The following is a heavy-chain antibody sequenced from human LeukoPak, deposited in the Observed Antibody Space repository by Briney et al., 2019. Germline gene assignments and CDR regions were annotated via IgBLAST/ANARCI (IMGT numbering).Heavy chain of an antibody. J-gene: IGHJ4*02. Sequence: SETLSLTCAVYGGSSSGYYWSWIRQPPGKGLEWIGYIYYSGSTYYNPSLKSRVTISVDTSKNQFSLKLSSVTAADMAVYYCARVPFRNYYDSSGYCFDYWGQGTLVTVSS. D-gene: IGHD3-22*01. CDR2: IYYSGST. V-gene: IGHV4-30-4*08. CDR1: GGSSSGYY. CDR3: ARVPFRNYYDSSGYCFDY.